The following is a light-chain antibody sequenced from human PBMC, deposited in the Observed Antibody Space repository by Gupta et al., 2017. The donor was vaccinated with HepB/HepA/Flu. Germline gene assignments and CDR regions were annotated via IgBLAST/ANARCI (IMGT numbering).Light chain of an antibody. J-gene: IGLJ2*01. CDR2: GNS. CDR3: QSYDRSLSGSGV. V-gene: IGLV1-40*01. CDR1: SSNIVAGYD. Sequence: QSVLTQPPSVSGAPGQRVTISCTGSSSNIVAGYDVHWYQQLPGTAPKLLIYGNSNRPSGVPDRFSGSKSGTSAALAITGLQAEDEADYYYQSYDRSLSGSGVFGGGTKLTVL.